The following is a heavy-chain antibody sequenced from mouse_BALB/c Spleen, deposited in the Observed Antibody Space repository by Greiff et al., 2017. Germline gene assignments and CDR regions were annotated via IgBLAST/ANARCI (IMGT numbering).Heavy chain of an antibody. CDR1: GYTFTSYW. J-gene: IGHJ2*01. CDR2: INPSNGRT. D-gene: IGHD2-3*01. CDR3: ARGGWLPDD. Sequence: QVQLQQPGAELVKPGASAKLSCKASGYTFTSYWMHWVKQRPGQGLEWIGEINPSNGRTNYNEKFKSKATLTVDKSSSAAYMQLSSLTSEDSAVYYCARGGWLPDDWGQGTTLTVSS. V-gene: IGHV1S81*02.